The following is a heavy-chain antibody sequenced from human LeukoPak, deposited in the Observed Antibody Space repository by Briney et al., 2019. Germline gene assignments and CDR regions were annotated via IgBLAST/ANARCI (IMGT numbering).Heavy chain of an antibody. CDR1: GFTFSSYS. Sequence: GGSLRLSCAASGFTFSSYSMNWVRQAPGKGLEWVSYISSSSTIYYADSVKGRFTISRDNAKNSLYLQMNSLRAEDTAVYYCARDPTIARYSSSWYWDYWGQGTLVTVSS. CDR2: ISSSSTI. J-gene: IGHJ4*02. V-gene: IGHV3-48*01. D-gene: IGHD6-13*01. CDR3: ARDPTIARYSSSWYWDY.